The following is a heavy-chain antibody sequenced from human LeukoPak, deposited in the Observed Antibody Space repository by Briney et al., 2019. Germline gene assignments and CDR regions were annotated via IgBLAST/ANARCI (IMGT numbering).Heavy chain of an antibody. CDR1: GGSVSSYY. CDR2: IYYSGST. J-gene: IGHJ4*02. CDR3: ARHVVVRGANDY. V-gene: IGHV4-59*08. D-gene: IGHD3-10*01. Sequence: SETLSLTCTVSGGSVSSYYWSWIRQLPGKGLEWIGYIYYSGSTNYNPSPKSRVTISVDTSKNQFSLKLSSVTAADTAVYYCARHVVVRGANDYWGQGTLVTVSS.